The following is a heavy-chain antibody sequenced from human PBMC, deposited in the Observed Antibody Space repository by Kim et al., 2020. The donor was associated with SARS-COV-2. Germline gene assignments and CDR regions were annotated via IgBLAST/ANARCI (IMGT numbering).Heavy chain of an antibody. V-gene: IGHV1-24*01. CDR1: GYTLTELS. D-gene: IGHD6-19*01. Sequence: ALVKVSCKVSGYTLTELSMHWVRQAPGKGLEWMGGFDPEDGETIYAQKFQGRVTMTEDTSTDTAYMELSSLRSEDTAVYYCATGVAVAGTPSDYYYYYGMDVWGQGTTVTVSS. CDR2: FDPEDGET. CDR3: ATGVAVAGTPSDYYYYYGMDV. J-gene: IGHJ6*02.